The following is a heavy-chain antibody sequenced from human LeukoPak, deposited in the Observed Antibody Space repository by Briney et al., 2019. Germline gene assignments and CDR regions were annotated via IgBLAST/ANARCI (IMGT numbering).Heavy chain of an antibody. Sequence: PGGSLRLSCAASGFTFSSYTMSWVRQAPGKGLEWVSTITTSDGNTYYADSVKGRFTVSRDNSKNTLYLQMNSLRAEDTAVYYCAKDDLYSSGWYGTFDYWGQGTLVTVSS. CDR1: GFTFSSYT. J-gene: IGHJ4*02. CDR3: AKDDLYSSGWYGTFDY. CDR2: ITTSDGNT. V-gene: IGHV3-23*01. D-gene: IGHD6-19*01.